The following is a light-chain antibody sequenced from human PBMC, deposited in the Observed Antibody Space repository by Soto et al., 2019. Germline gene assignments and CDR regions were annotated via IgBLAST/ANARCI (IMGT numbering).Light chain of an antibody. CDR2: DAF. V-gene: IGKV1-5*01. CDR3: QQYNSYST. CDR1: QSITNW. J-gene: IGKJ1*01. Sequence: IQMTQSSSTLSASVGDRVSITFRASQSITNWLAWYQQKPGKAPKLLIYDAFSLESGVPSRFSGSGSGTEFTLTISSLQPDDFATYYCQQYNSYSTFGQGTKVDIK.